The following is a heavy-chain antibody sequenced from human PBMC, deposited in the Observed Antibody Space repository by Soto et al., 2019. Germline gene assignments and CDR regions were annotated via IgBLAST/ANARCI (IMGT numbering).Heavy chain of an antibody. V-gene: IGHV1-69*08. Sequence: QVQLVQSGAEVKKPGSSVKVSCKASGGTFSSYTISWVRQAPGQGLEWMGRIIPILDIANYAQKFQGRVTITADKSTSTAYMELSSLRSEDTAVYYCARDLGRNLMDVWGKGTTVTVSS. CDR1: GGTFSSYT. CDR2: IIPILDIA. J-gene: IGHJ6*03. CDR3: ARDLGRNLMDV. D-gene: IGHD1-1*01.